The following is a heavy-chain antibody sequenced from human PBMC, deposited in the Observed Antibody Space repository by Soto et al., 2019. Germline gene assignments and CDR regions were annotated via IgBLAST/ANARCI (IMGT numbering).Heavy chain of an antibody. D-gene: IGHD5-12*01. CDR3: ARDVERWLQLPQRFDP. V-gene: IGHV1-18*01. CDR2: ISAYNGNT. CDR1: GYTFTSYG. Sequence: GASVKVSCKASGYTFTSYGISWVRQAPGQGLEWMGWISAYNGNTNYAQKLQGRVTMTTDTSTSTAYMELRSLRSDDTAVYYCARDVERWLQLPQRFDPWGQGTLVTVSS. J-gene: IGHJ5*02.